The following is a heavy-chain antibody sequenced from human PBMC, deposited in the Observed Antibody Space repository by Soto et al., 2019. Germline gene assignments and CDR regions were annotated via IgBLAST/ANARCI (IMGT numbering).Heavy chain of an antibody. J-gene: IGHJ4*02. CDR1: GFTFSSYS. Sequence: EVQLVESGGGLVQPGGSLRLSCAASGFTFSSYSMNWLRQAPGKGLEWVSYISSSSSTIYYADSVKGRFTISRDNAKNALYLQMNSLRAEDTAVYYCAAEANYFDYWGQGTLVTVSS. CDR2: ISSSSSTI. V-gene: IGHV3-48*01. CDR3: AAEANYFDY.